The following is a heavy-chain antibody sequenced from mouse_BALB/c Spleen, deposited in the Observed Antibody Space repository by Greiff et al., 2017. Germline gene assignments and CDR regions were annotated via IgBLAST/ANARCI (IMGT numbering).Heavy chain of an antibody. CDR2: IWSGGST. CDR1: GFSLTSYG. V-gene: IGHV2-2*02. J-gene: IGHJ1*01. Sequence: QVQLQQSGPGLVQPSQSLSITCTVSGFSLTSYGVHWVRQSPGKGLEWLGVIWSGGSTDYNAAFISRLSISKDNSRSQVFFKMNSLQANDTAIYYCDTKTIYSGISDWYFDVWGAGTTVTVSS. D-gene: IGHD2-1*01. CDR3: DTKTIYSGISDWYFDV.